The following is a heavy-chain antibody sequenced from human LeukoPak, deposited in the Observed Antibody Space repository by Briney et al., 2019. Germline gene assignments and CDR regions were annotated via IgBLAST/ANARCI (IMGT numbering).Heavy chain of an antibody. V-gene: IGHV4-38-2*01. CDR1: DFSIRSPYY. CDR3: ARHYDYGQSMPFDY. J-gene: IGHJ4*02. D-gene: IGHD4-17*01. CDR2: IYHSGTT. Sequence: SETLSPTCAVSDFSIRSPYYWGWIRQPPGKGLEWIGSIYHSGTTYYNPSLKSRVTISVDTSKNQLSLKLRSVTAADTAVYYCARHYDYGQSMPFDYWGQGSLVTVSS.